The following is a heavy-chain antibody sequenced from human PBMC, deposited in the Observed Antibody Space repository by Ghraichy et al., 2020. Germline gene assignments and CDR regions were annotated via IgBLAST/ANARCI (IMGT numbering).Heavy chain of an antibody. CDR1: GFTFSSYA. CDR2: ISGSGGST. J-gene: IGHJ4*02. V-gene: IGHV3-23*01. D-gene: IGHD6-13*01. CDR3: AKDWRYSSTNYYFDY. Sequence: GESLNISCAASGFTFSSYAMSWVRQAPGKGLEWVSGISGSGGSTYYADSVKGRFTISRDNSKNTLYLQMNSLRAEDTAVYYCAKDWRYSSTNYYFDYWGQGTLVTVSS.